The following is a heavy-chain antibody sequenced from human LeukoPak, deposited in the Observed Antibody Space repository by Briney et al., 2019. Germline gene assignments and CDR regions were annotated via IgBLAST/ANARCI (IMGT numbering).Heavy chain of an antibody. CDR3: ASIVGATHFDY. CDR1: GYTFTCYY. CDR2: INPSGGST. V-gene: IGHV1-46*01. D-gene: IGHD1-26*01. J-gene: IGHJ4*02. Sequence: ASVKVSCKASGYTFTCYYMHWVRQAPGQGLAWMGIINPSGGSTSYAQKFQGRVTMTRDTSTSTVYMELSSLRSEDTAVYYCASIVGATHFDYWGQGTLVTVSS.